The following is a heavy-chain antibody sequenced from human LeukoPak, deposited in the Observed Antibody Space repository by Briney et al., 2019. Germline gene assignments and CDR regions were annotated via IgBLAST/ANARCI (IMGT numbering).Heavy chain of an antibody. CDR3: ARVRYNWNDVDAFDI. CDR2: IIPIFGTA. Sequence: ASVKVSCKASGGTFSSYAISWVRQAPGQGLEWMGGIIPIFGTANYAQKFQGRVTITADKSTSTAYMELSSLRSEDTAVYYCARVRYNWNDVDAFDIWGQGTMVTVSS. CDR1: GGTFSSYA. D-gene: IGHD1-1*01. J-gene: IGHJ3*02. V-gene: IGHV1-69*06.